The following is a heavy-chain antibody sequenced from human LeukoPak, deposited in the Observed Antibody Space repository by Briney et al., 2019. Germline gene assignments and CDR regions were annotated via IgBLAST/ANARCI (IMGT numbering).Heavy chain of an antibody. V-gene: IGHV4-59*08. CDR3: ARQRFTYYYDSSGYTNFDY. J-gene: IGHJ4*02. CDR2: IYYSGST. CDR1: GGSISSYY. D-gene: IGHD3-22*01. Sequence: PSETLSLTCTVSGGSISSYYWSWIRQPPGKGLEWIGYIYYSGSTNYNPSLKSRVTISVDTSKNQFSLKLRSVTAADAAVYYCARQRFTYYYDSSGYTNFDYWGQGTLVTVSS.